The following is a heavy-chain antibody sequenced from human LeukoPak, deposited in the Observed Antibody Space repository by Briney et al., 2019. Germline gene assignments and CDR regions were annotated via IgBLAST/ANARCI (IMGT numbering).Heavy chain of an antibody. D-gene: IGHD3-3*01. Sequence: PGGSLRLSCAASGFTFSSYSMNWVRQAPGKGLEWVSSISGSSSYIYYADSVKGRFTISRDNAKNSLYLQMNSLRAEDTAVYYCARRFLEWLLPDYWGRGTLVTVSS. J-gene: IGHJ4*02. V-gene: IGHV3-21*01. CDR1: GFTFSSYS. CDR2: ISGSSSYI. CDR3: ARRFLEWLLPDY.